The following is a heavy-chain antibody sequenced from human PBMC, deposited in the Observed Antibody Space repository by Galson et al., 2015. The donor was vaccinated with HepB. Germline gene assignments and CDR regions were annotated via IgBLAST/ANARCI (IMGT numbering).Heavy chain of an antibody. CDR2: ISSSSSYT. CDR3: ARVSMSVGGADY. J-gene: IGHJ4*02. Sequence: SLRLSCAASGFTFSDYYMSWIRQAPGEGLEWVSYISSSSSYTNYADSVKGRFTISRDNAKNSLYLQMNSLRAEDTAVYYCARVSMSVGGADYWGQGTLVTVSS. CDR1: GFTFSDYY. D-gene: IGHD3-16*01. V-gene: IGHV3-11*06.